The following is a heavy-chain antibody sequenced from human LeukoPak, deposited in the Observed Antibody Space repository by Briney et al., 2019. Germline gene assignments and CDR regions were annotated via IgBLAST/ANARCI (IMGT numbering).Heavy chain of an antibody. Sequence: SETLSLTCTVSGGSISSYYWSWIRQPPGKGLEWIGSIYYSGSTYYNPSLKSRVTISVDTSKNQFSLKLSSVTAADTAVYCCARANTRAYYYYGMDVWGQGTTVTVSS. J-gene: IGHJ6*02. D-gene: IGHD2-2*01. CDR1: GGSISSYY. V-gene: IGHV4-39*07. CDR3: ARANTRAYYYYGMDV. CDR2: IYYSGST.